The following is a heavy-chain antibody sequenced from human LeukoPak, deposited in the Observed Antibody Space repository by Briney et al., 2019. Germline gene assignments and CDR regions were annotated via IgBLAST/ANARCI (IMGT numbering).Heavy chain of an antibody. Sequence: SETLSLTCTVSGASISTYYWGWIRQPPGKGLECIGIMYHSGSTYYNPSLKSRVTISGDTSKNQFSLKLSSVTAADTAVYYCARVVNYYDSSGYYVGYFEYWGQGTLVTVSS. CDR1: GASISTYY. CDR3: ARVVNYYDSSGYYVGYFEY. CDR2: MYHSGST. J-gene: IGHJ4*02. D-gene: IGHD3-22*01. V-gene: IGHV4-38-2*02.